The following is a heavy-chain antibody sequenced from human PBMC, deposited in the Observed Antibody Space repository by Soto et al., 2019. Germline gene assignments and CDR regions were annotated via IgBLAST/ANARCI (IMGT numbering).Heavy chain of an antibody. Sequence: QVQLQQWGAGLLKPSETLSLTCAVYGGSFSGYYWSWIRQPPGKGLEWSGEINHSGSINYTPSLKSRVSLSLDTSKNQYALKLSSVTAADTAMYYCARGEWVYSSSSYYHYIYVWGKGPTVTVSS. V-gene: IGHV4-34*01. J-gene: IGHJ6*03. CDR2: INHSGSI. D-gene: IGHD6-6*01. CDR3: ARGEWVYSSSSYYHYIYV. CDR1: GGSFSGYY.